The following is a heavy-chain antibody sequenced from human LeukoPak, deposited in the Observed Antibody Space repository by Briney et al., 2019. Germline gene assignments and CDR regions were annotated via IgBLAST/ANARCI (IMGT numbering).Heavy chain of an antibody. D-gene: IGHD3-22*01. CDR3: ARESPPQYSYDSSSYLGPMDAFDI. Sequence: GGSLRLSCAASGFTFSSYEMNWVRQAPGKGLEWVSYISSSGNTIYYADSVKGRFTISRDNAKNSLYLQMNSLRAEDTAVYYCARESPPQYSYDSSSYLGPMDAFDIWGQGTMVTVSS. J-gene: IGHJ3*02. V-gene: IGHV3-48*03. CDR1: GFTFSSYE. CDR2: ISSSGNTI.